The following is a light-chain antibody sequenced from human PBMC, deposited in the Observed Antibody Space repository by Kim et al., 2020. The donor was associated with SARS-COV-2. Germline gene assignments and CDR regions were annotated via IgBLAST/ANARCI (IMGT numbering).Light chain of an antibody. CDR1: QSVSSSY. V-gene: IGKV3-20*01. J-gene: IGKJ2*03. CDR2: GAS. CDR3: QQYGSSPGDS. Sequence: SPGERATLSCRASQSVSSSYLAWYQQKPGQAPRLLIYGASSRATGIPDRFSGSGSGTDFTLTISRLEPEDFAVYYCQQYGSSPGDSFGQGTKLEI.